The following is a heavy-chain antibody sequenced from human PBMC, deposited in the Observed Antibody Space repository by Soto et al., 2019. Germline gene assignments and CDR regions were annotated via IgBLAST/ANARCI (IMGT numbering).Heavy chain of an antibody. CDR3: AREDCSGGSCYSPETNDAFDI. CDR1: GFTFSSYS. CDR2: ISSSSSYI. V-gene: IGHV3-21*01. Sequence: EVQLVESGGGLVKPGGSLRLSCAASGFTFSSYSMNWVRQAPGKGLEWVSSISSSSSYIYYADSVKGRFTISRDNAKNSLYLQMNSLRAEDTAVYYCAREDCSGGSCYSPETNDAFDIWGQGTMVTVSS. D-gene: IGHD2-15*01. J-gene: IGHJ3*02.